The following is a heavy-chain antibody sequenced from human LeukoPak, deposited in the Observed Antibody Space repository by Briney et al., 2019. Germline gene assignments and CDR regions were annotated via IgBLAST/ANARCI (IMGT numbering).Heavy chain of an antibody. D-gene: IGHD3-22*01. CDR2: ISGSGSGT. CDR3: AKAILGYDKPLQH. J-gene: IGHJ1*01. V-gene: IGHV3-23*01. Sequence: AGGSLRLSCAASGFTFSSYAMSWVRQAPGKGLEWVSAISGSGSGTYYADSVKGRFTISRDNSRNTLYLQMNSLRAEDTAIYYCAKAILGYDKPLQHWGQGTLVTVSS. CDR1: GFTFSSYA.